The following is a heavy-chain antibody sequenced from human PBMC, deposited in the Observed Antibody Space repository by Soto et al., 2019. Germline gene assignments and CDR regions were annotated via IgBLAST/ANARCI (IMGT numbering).Heavy chain of an antibody. D-gene: IGHD1-1*01. Sequence: GGSLRLSCAASGFTFSSYGMHWVRQAPGKGLEWVAVISYDGSNKYYTDSVKGRFTISRDNSKNTLYLQMNSLGAEDTAVYYCAKDSDEKILWLGNKRISDYYYYGMDVWGKGTRVTVP. J-gene: IGHJ6*04. V-gene: IGHV3-30*18. CDR1: GFTFSSYG. CDR3: AKDSDEKILWLGNKRISDYYYYGMDV. CDR2: ISYDGSNK.